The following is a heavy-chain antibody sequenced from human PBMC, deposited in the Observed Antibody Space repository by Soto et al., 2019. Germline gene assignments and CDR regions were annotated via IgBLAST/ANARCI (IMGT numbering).Heavy chain of an antibody. V-gene: IGHV3-23*01. D-gene: IGHD2-21*01. CDR3: ANSHTSIVGGNWFDP. CDR2: ISGSGGST. J-gene: IGHJ5*02. CDR1: GFTFSSYA. Sequence: GGSLRLSCAASGFTFSSYAMSWVRQAPGKGLEWVSAISGSGGSTYYADSVKGRFTISRDNSKNTLYLQMNSLRAEDTAVYYCANSHTSIVGGNWFDPWGQGTLVTVSS.